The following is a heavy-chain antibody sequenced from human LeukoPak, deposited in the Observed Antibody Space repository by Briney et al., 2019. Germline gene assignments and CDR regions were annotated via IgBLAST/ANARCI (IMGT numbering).Heavy chain of an antibody. J-gene: IGHJ4*02. Sequence: GGSLRLSCAASGFTSNNAWMSWVRQAPGEGVERGVRIKSKTDGGTTDYAAPVKGRFTISRDDSKNTLFLQMNSLKTEDTAVYYCTTYYDFWSGYFYYWGQGTLVTVSS. V-gene: IGHV3-15*01. CDR2: IKSKTDGGTT. D-gene: IGHD3-3*01. CDR3: TTYYDFWSGYFYY. CDR1: GFTSNNAW.